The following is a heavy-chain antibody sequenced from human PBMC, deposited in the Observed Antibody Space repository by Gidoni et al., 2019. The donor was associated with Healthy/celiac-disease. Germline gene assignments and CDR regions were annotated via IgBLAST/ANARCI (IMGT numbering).Heavy chain of an antibody. CDR3: ARENGIWFGEFNFDY. CDR1: GFTFRSYA. D-gene: IGHD3-10*01. V-gene: IGHV3-30-3*01. J-gene: IGHJ4*02. CDR2: ISYDGINK. Sequence: QVQLVESGGGVVKPGRSLRLSCAASGFTFRSYAMHWVRQAPGKGLEWVAVISYDGINKYYADSVKGRFTISRDNSKNTLYLQMNSLRAEDTAVYYCARENGIWFGEFNFDYWGQGTLVTVSS.